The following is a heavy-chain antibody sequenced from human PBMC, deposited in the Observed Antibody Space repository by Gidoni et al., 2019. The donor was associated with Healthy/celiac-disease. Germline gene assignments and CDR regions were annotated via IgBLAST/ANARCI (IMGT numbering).Heavy chain of an antibody. CDR2: IKKDGSEK. D-gene: IGHD3-22*01. CDR1: GFTFSSYW. Sequence: EVQLVESGGGLVPPGGSLRLSCSASGFTFSSYWMRWVRQAPGKGLEWVGNIKKDGSEKYYVDSVKGRFTISRDNAKNSLYLQMNSLRAEDTAVYYCARALYYYDSSGYLSSPYFDYWGQGTLVTVSS. CDR3: ARALYYYDSSGYLSSPYFDY. J-gene: IGHJ4*02. V-gene: IGHV3-7*01.